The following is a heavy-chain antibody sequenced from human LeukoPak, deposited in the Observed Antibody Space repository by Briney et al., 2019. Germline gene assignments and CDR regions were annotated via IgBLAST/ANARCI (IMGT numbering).Heavy chain of an antibody. V-gene: IGHV5-51*01. CDR1: GYSFTSYW. CDR2: IYPGDSDT. Sequence: GESLKISCKGSGYSFTSYWIGWVRQLPGNGLEWMGIIYPGDSDTRYSPSFQGQVTISADKSISTAYLQWSSLKASDTAMYYCARTPDYYDSSGYYYVTHFDYWGQGTLVTVSS. D-gene: IGHD3-22*01. CDR3: ARTPDYYDSSGYYYVTHFDY. J-gene: IGHJ4*02.